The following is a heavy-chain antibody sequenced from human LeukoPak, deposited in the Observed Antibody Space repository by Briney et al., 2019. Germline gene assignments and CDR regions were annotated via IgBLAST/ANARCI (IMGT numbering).Heavy chain of an antibody. CDR2: ISGSGGST. J-gene: IGHJ3*02. D-gene: IGHD3-10*01. CDR3: AKAESNMVRGVMSAFDI. V-gene: IGHV3-23*01. CDR1: GFTFSSYA. Sequence: PGGSLRLSCAASGFTFSSYAMSWVRQAPGKGLEWVSAISGSGGSTYYADSVKGRFTISRDNSKNTLYLQMNSLRAEDTAVYYCAKAESNMVRGVMSAFDIWGQGTMVTVSS.